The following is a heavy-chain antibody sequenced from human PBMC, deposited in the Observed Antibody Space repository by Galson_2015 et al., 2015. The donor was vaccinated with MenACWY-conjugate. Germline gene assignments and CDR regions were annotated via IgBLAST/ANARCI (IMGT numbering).Heavy chain of an antibody. CDR1: GFTFSTYW. V-gene: IGHV3-74*01. D-gene: IGHD1-26*01. CDR3: ARLGGNYRTTSHFDY. CDR2: INSDGRST. Sequence: SLRLSCAASGFTFSTYWMHWVSRINSDGRSTSYADSVKGRFTISRDNAKNTLYLQMNSLRAEDTAVYYCARLGGNYRTTSHFDYWGQGTLVTVSS. J-gene: IGHJ4*02.